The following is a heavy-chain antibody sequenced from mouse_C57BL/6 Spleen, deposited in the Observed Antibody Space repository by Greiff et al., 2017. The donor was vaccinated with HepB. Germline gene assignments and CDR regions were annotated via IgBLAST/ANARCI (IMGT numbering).Heavy chain of an antibody. V-gene: IGHV1-50*01. CDR1: GYTFTSYW. Sequence: VQLQQPGAELVKPGASVKLSCKASGYTFTSYWMQWVKQRPGQGLEWIGEIDPSDSYTNYNQKFKGKATLTVDTSSSTAYMQLSSLTSEDSAVYYCARSIDYYGSSGYFDVWGTGTTVTVSS. CDR3: ARSIDYYGSSGYFDV. J-gene: IGHJ1*03. CDR2: IDPSDSYT. D-gene: IGHD1-1*01.